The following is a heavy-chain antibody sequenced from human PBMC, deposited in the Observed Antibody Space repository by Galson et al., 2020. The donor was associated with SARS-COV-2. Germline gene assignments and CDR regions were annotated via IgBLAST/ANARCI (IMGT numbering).Heavy chain of an antibody. D-gene: IGHD2-15*01. CDR1: GFIFSSCG. CDR3: AKEAVAATGLIEY. Sequence: GGSLRLSCAASGFIFSSCGMNWVRQAPGKGLEWVSGVSVSGDSTFYAESVKGRFTISRDNSKNTLYLHMNSLRAEDTAVYYCAKEAVAATGLIEYWGQGTLVTVSS. J-gene: IGHJ4*02. V-gene: IGHV3-23*01. CDR2: VSVSGDST.